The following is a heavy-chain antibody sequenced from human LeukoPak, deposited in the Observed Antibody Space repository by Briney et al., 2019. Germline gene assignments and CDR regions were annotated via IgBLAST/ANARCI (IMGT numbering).Heavy chain of an antibody. V-gene: IGHV4-30-2*01. J-gene: IGHJ5*02. CDR3: ARNTNYYDSSGYWFDP. CDR1: GGSISSGGYS. CDR2: IYHSGST. Sequence: SETLSLTCAVSGGSISSGGYSWSWIRQPPWKGLEWIGYIYHSGSTYYNPSLKSRVTISVDRSKNQFSLKLSSVTAADTAVYYCARNTNYYDSSGYWFDPWGQGTLVTVSS. D-gene: IGHD3-22*01.